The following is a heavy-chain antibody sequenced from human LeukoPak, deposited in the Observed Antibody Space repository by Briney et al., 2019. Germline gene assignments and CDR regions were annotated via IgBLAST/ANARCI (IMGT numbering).Heavy chain of an antibody. CDR3: AGDYEGNLASDI. Sequence: MPGGSLRLSCAASGFSFSNCSMNWVRQAPGKGLEWVSSISSSSTYIYYADSLEGRFTISRDNVRNSLYLQMNSLRAEDTAVYYCAGDYEGNLASDIWGQGTMVTVSS. CDR2: ISSSSTYI. J-gene: IGHJ3*02. D-gene: IGHD4-23*01. V-gene: IGHV3-21*01. CDR1: GFSFSNCS.